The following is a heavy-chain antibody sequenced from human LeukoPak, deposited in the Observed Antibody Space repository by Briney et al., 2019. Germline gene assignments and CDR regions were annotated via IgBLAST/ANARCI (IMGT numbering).Heavy chain of an antibody. CDR3: AREPRYGPHVGFDY. D-gene: IGHD3-10*01. V-gene: IGHV4-4*07. J-gene: IGHJ4*02. CDR1: GGSISSYY. CDR2: IYTSGST. Sequence: SETLSLTCTVSGGSISSYYWSWIRQPAGKGLEWIGRIYTSGSTNYNPSLKSRVTMSVDTSKNQFSLKLSSVTAVDTAVYYCAREPRYGPHVGFDYWGQGTLVTVSS.